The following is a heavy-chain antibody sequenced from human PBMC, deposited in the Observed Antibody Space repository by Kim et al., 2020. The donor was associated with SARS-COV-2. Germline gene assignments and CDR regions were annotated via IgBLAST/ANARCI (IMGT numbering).Heavy chain of an antibody. Sequence: GTTDYLGSVTGRFTISRDNARNSLYLQMNSLRAGDTAIYYCTRATNGMDVWGQGTTVTVSS. J-gene: IGHJ6*02. CDR3: TRATNGMDV. V-gene: IGHV3-13*01. CDR2: GTT.